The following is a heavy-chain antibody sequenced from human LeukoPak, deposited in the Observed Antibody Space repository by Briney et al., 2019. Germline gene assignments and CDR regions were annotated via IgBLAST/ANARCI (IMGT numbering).Heavy chain of an antibody. CDR2: INYSGNT. Sequence: PSETLSLTCTVSGGSIRTNYWSWIRQTPGKGLEWIAYINYSGNTNNNPSLKSRVTISVDTSKSQFSLKLSSVTAAGTAVYYCARHGQDTGNFYAHFDYWGQGILVTVSS. CDR3: ARHGQDTGNFYAHFDY. CDR1: GGSIRTNY. D-gene: IGHD2/OR15-2a*01. V-gene: IGHV4-59*08. J-gene: IGHJ4*02.